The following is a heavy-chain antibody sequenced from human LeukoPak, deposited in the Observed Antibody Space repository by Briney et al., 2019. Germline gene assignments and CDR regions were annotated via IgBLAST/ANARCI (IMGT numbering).Heavy chain of an antibody. J-gene: IGHJ2*01. D-gene: IGHD1-26*01. Sequence: SETLSLTCAVYGGSFGGYYWSWIRQPPGKGLEWIGEINHSGSTNYNPSLKSRVTISVDTSKNQFSLKLSSVTAADTAVYYCASPPLIVGASNWYFDLWGRGTLVTVSS. V-gene: IGHV4-34*01. CDR1: GGSFGGYY. CDR3: ASPPLIVGASNWYFDL. CDR2: INHSGST.